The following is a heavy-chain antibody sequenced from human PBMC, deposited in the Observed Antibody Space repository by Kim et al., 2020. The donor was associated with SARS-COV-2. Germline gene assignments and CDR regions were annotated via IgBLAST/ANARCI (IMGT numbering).Heavy chain of an antibody. CDR3: ARGRFCSSSNCYSYMDV. J-gene: IGHJ6*03. Sequence: GRFTISRDNSKNTLYLQMNSLRADDTAVYFCARGRFCSSSNCYSYMDVWGKGTTVIVSS. D-gene: IGHD2-2*01. V-gene: IGHV3-30*07.